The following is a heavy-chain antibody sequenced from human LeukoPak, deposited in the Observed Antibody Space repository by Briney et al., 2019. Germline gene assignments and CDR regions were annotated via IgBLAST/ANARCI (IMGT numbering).Heavy chain of an antibody. Sequence: ASVKVSCKTSGYTFTRHYVHWVRQAPGQGRDWVGVIGPADGARSYVPRFQGRVTMTRDTSTSTVYMELSSRRSEDTAVYYCARGHSDTMPRPNWWFDPWGEGTLVIVSS. CDR1: GYTFTRHY. CDR2: IGPADGAR. J-gene: IGHJ5*02. CDR3: ARGHSDTMPRPNWWFDP. V-gene: IGHV1-46*01. D-gene: IGHD1-1*01.